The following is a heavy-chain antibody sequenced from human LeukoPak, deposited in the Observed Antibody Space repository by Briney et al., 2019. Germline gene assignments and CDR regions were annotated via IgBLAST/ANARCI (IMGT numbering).Heavy chain of an antibody. CDR1: GGSFSDFY. CDR2: INHSGST. V-gene: IGHV4-34*01. Sequence: SETLSLTCTVYGGSFSDFYWSWIRQPPGKGLEWIGEINHSGSTNYNPSLKSRVTISVDTSKNQFSLKLSSVTAADTAVYYCARSFSRYSYGYRGRGIVFDYWGQGTLVTVSS. CDR3: ARSFSRYSYGYRGRGIVFDY. D-gene: IGHD5-18*01. J-gene: IGHJ4*02.